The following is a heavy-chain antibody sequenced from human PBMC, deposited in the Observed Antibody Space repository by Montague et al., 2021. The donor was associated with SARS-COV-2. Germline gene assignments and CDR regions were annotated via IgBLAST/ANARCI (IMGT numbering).Heavy chain of an antibody. CDR2: ISSSGGTI. D-gene: IGHD1-14*01. CDR1: GFTFISYE. J-gene: IGHJ4*02. CDR3: TRDRSYFEY. V-gene: IGHV3-48*03. Sequence: SLRLSCAASGFTFISYEMTWFRQTPGKGLEWISHISSSGGTIYYADSVKGRFTISRDNAKNSLYLQMHSLRAEDTGLYYCTRDRSYFEYWGQGTLVTVSS.